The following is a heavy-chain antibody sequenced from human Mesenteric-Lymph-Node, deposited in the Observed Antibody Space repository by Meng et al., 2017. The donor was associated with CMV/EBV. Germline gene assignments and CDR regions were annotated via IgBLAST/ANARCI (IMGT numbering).Heavy chain of an antibody. CDR2: ISSRSSYI. D-gene: IGHD4-11*01. CDR1: GFTFDDYA. V-gene: IGHV3-21*01. Sequence: GGSLRLSCAASGFTFDDYAMHWVRQAPGKGLEWVSSISSRSSYIYYADSVKGRFTISRDNAKNSLYLQMNSLRAEDTAVYYCARVQNDYNKYAWGLSDYWGQGTLVTVSS. J-gene: IGHJ4*02. CDR3: ARVQNDYNKYAWGLSDY.